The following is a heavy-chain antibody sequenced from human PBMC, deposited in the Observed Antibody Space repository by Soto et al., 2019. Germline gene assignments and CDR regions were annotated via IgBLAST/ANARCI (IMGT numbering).Heavy chain of an antibody. D-gene: IGHD6-13*01. J-gene: IGHJ4*02. V-gene: IGHV3-21*01. Sequence: GGSLRLSCAASGFTFSSYSMNWVRQAPGKGLEWVSSISSSSSYIYYADSVKGRFTISRDNAKNSLYLQMNSLRAEDTALYYCARGGDSSSWYFDYWGQGTLVTVSS. CDR2: ISSSSSYI. CDR3: ARGGDSSSWYFDY. CDR1: GFTFSSYS.